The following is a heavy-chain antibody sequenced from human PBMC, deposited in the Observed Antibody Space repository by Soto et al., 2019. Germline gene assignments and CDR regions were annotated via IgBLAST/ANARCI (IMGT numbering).Heavy chain of an antibody. CDR3: ARAGYSSSLYYFDY. D-gene: IGHD6-13*01. V-gene: IGHV4-59*01. Sequence: SETLSLTCTVSGGSISSYYWIWIRQPPGKGLEWIGYIYYSGSTNYNPSLKSRVTISVDTSKNQFSLKLSSVTAADTAVYYCARAGYSSSLYYFDYWGQGTLVTVSS. CDR1: GGSISSYY. J-gene: IGHJ4*02. CDR2: IYYSGST.